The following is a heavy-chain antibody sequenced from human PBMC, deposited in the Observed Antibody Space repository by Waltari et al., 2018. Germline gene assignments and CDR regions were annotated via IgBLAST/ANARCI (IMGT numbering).Heavy chain of an antibody. J-gene: IGHJ6*02. Sequence: QVQLQQWGAGLLKPSETLSLTCAVYGGSFSGYYWSWIRQPPGNGLGWIGEINQSGRPNAHPSLESGVTISVDAAKNQFSLKVSSVTAADTAVDYCARAGYPYYYYGMDVWGQGTTVTVSS. CDR2: INQSGRP. V-gene: IGHV4-34*01. CDR1: GGSFSGYY. CDR3: ARAGYPYYYYGMDV. D-gene: IGHD5-18*01.